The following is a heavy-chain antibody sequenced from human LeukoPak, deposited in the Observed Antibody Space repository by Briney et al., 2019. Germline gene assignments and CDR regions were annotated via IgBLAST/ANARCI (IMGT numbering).Heavy chain of an antibody. Sequence: PSETLSLTCTVSGGSISSGDYYGSWIRQPPGKGLEWSGYIYYRWSTYYNPSLKSRVTISVDTSKDQVSWKLSSVTAADTAVYYCARIENGVIDYWGQGTLVTVSS. CDR1: GGSISSGDYY. D-gene: IGHD3-16*02. CDR3: ARIENGVIDY. CDR2: IYYRWST. J-gene: IGHJ4*02. V-gene: IGHV4-30-4*08.